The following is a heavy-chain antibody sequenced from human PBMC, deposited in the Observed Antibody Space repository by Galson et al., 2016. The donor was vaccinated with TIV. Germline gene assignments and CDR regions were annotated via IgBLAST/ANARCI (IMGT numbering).Heavy chain of an antibody. Sequence: LSLTCGVYGGSFSGYCWSWIRQPPGKGLEWIGEINHSGSTNYNPSLKSRVPISLDTSKNQFSLKLSSVTAADTAVYYCARGGRDGYNYVPEKAIDSWGQGTLVTVSS. J-gene: IGHJ4*02. V-gene: IGHV4-34*01. CDR3: ARGGRDGYNYVPEKAIDS. D-gene: IGHD5-24*01. CDR2: INHSGST. CDR1: GGSFSGYC.